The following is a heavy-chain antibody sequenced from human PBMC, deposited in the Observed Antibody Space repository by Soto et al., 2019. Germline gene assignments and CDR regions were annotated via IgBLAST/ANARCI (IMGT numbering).Heavy chain of an antibody. CDR1: GGSITSGGYY. D-gene: IGHD6-6*01. CDR2: IYYSGST. V-gene: IGHV4-31*03. J-gene: IGHJ3*02. Sequence: SETLSLTCTVSGGSITSGGYYWSWIRQHPGRGMKWIGYIYYSGSTHYTPSLRTRVTISVDTSKSQFSLKLTSVTAADAAVYFCARTSSSSDAFDIWGQGTVVTVSS. CDR3: ARTSSSSDAFDI.